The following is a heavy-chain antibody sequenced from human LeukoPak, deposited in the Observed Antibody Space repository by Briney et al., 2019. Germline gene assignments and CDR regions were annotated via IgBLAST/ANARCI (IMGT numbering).Heavy chain of an antibody. CDR3: VRLRRNSDSSGYHYYYDY. V-gene: IGHV3-53*01. J-gene: IGHJ4*02. D-gene: IGHD3-22*01. CDR1: GFTVITND. CDR2: LYSDGNT. Sequence: GGSLRLSCAASGFTVITNDMTWVRQAPGKGLEWVSVLYSDGNTKYADSVQGRFTISRDNAKNSLYLQMNSLRAEDTAVYYCVRLRRNSDSSGYHYYYDYWGQGTRVTVSS.